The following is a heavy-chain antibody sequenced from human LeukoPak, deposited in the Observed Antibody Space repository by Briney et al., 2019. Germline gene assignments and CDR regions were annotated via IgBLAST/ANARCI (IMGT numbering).Heavy chain of an antibody. CDR1: GGSISSRY. D-gene: IGHD6-13*01. CDR3: ARTPDPSSSWYIWYFDL. Sequence: SETLSLTCTVSGGSISSRYWSWIRQPPGKGLEWIGYIYYSGSTNYNPSLKSRVTISADTSKNQFSLKLSSVTAADTAVYYCARTPDPSSSWYIWYFDLWGRGTLVTVSS. J-gene: IGHJ2*01. CDR2: IYYSGST. V-gene: IGHV4-59*11.